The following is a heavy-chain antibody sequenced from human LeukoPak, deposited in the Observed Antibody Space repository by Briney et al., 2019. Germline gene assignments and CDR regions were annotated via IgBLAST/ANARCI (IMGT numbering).Heavy chain of an antibody. CDR1: GFNFNKYD. J-gene: IGHJ4*02. Sequence: GGSLRLSCAPSGFNFNKYDMTCARQAPGKVREWVSTITGRSDKTYYTDSVKGRFVTSRDNSKDTLYLQMNSLRAEDTASYYCAKGGWLDDLGQGALVTVSS. V-gene: IGHV3-23*01. D-gene: IGHD6-19*01. CDR3: AKGGWLDD. CDR2: ITGRSDKT.